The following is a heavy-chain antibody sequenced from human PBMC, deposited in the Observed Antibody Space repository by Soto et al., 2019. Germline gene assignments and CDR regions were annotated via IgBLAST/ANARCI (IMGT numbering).Heavy chain of an antibody. D-gene: IGHD3-16*02. CDR2: IYYSGST. J-gene: IGHJ4*02. CDR1: GGSINSGGWY. Sequence: PSETLSLTCTVSGGSINSGGWYWSWVRQHPGKGLEWIGYIYYSGSTYYNPSLTSRATISVDTSKNQFSLKLSSVTAADTAVYYCAAYVWGSYRSFDYWGQGALVTVSS. CDR3: AAYVWGSYRSFDY. V-gene: IGHV4-31*03.